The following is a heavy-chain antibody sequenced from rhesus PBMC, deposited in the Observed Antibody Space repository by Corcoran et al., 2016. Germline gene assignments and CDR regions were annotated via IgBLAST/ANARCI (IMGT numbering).Heavy chain of an antibody. J-gene: IGHJ6*01. CDR1: GGSLSSNY. Sequence: QVQLQESGPGLVKPAETLSLTCAVPGGSLSSNYWSWTRQPPGKGLEWIGRIYGSGGSTDYNPSLKSRVTISTDTSKNQFSLKLSSVTAADTAVYYCARVIAAHYGLDSWGQGVVVTVSS. CDR3: ARVIAAHYGLDS. V-gene: IGHV4-160*01. D-gene: IGHD6-13*01. CDR2: IYGSGGST.